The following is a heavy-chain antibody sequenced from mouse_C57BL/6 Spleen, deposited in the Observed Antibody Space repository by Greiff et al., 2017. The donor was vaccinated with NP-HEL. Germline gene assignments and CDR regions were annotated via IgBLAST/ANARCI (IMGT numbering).Heavy chain of an antibody. Sequence: VQLQQSVAELVRPGASVKLSCTASGFNIKNTYMHWVKQRPEQGLEWIGRIDPANGNTKYAPKFQGKATITADTSSNTAYLQLSSLTSEDTAIYSCAEVIYYDYDGFAYWGQGTLVTVSA. J-gene: IGHJ3*01. D-gene: IGHD2-4*01. V-gene: IGHV14-3*01. CDR3: AEVIYYDYDGFAY. CDR1: GFNIKNTY. CDR2: IDPANGNT.